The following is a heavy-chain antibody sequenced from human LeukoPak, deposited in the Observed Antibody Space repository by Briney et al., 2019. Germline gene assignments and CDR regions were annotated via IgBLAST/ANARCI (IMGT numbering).Heavy chain of an antibody. Sequence: GGSLRLSCAASGFTFSSYNMTWVRQAPGKGLEWVSSISSSSSYIYYADSVQGRFSISRDNVKNSLFLQMNSLRAEDTAVYYCARDLEVLPAYGLDVWGQGTTVTVSS. V-gene: IGHV3-21*06. D-gene: IGHD2-2*01. CDR3: ARDLEVLPAYGLDV. CDR2: ISSSSSYI. CDR1: GFTFSSYN. J-gene: IGHJ6*02.